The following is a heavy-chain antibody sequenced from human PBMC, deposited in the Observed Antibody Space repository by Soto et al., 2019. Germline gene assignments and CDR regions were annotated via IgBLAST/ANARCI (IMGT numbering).Heavy chain of an antibody. V-gene: IGHV4-61*01. CDR2: MYKTGET. Sequence: KTSETLSLTCTVSGVSVSTGMKYWGWVRQPPGKALEFIGYMYKTGETLLNSSRKSRVTLSMETSKNQFSLTLSSVTAADTDVHYCARVKLARRGGFEYWGLGTLVTVSS. J-gene: IGHJ4*02. CDR3: ARVKLARRGGFEY. CDR1: GVSVSTGMKY. D-gene: IGHD2-15*01.